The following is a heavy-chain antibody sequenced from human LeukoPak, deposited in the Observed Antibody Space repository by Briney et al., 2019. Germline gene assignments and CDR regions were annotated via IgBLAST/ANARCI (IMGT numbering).Heavy chain of an antibody. Sequence: PGGSLRLSCAASGFTFSSYAVSWVRQAPGKGLEWVSAISGSGGSTYYADSVKRRFTISRDNSKNTLYLQMNSLRAEDTAVYYCAKDRSYDSSGYYYYFDYWGQGTLVTVSS. J-gene: IGHJ4*02. V-gene: IGHV3-23*01. CDR3: AKDRSYDSSGYYYYFDY. CDR2: ISGSGGST. CDR1: GFTFSSYA. D-gene: IGHD3-22*01.